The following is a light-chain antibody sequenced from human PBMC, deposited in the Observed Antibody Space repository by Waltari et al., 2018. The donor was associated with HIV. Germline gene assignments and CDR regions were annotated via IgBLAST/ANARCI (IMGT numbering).Light chain of an antibody. J-gene: IGKJ2*01. CDR3: QQSQSFLYT. CDR1: QSIGYW. V-gene: IGKV1-5*03. Sequence: LSASVGDGVTITCRASQSIGYWLAWYQVKPGRGPKLLIYKASSLEGGVPSRFSGSGSGTEFTLTISSLQPDDFATYYCQQSQSFLYTFGQGTKLEIK. CDR2: KAS.